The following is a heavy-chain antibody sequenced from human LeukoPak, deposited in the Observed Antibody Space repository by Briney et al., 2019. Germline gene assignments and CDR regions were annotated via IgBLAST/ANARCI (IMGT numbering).Heavy chain of an antibody. CDR1: GGTFSSYA. J-gene: IGHJ6*03. V-gene: IGHV1-69*13. Sequence: ASVKVSCKASGGTFSSYAISWVRQAPGQGLEWMGGIIPIFGTANYAQKFQGRVTITADESTSTAYMELSSLRSEDTAAYYCARGYCSGGSCYFSYYYMDVWGKGTTVTISS. CDR3: ARGYCSGGSCYFSYYYMDV. CDR2: IIPIFGTA. D-gene: IGHD2-15*01.